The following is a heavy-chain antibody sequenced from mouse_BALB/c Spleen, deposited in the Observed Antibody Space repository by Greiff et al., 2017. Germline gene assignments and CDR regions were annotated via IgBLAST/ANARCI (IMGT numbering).Heavy chain of an antibody. V-gene: IGHV1-80*01. CDR3: ARGGLYGPFAY. Sequence: QVQLQQSGAELVRPGSSVKISCKASGYAFSSYWMNWVKQRPGQGLEWIGQIYPGDGDTNYNGKFKGKATLTADKSSSTAYMQLSSLTSEDSAVYCCARGGLYGPFAYWGQGTLVTVSA. CDR2: IYPGDGDT. J-gene: IGHJ3*01. D-gene: IGHD1-2*01. CDR1: GYAFSSYW.